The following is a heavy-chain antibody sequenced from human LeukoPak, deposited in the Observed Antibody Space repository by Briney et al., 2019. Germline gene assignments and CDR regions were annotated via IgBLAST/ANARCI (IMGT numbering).Heavy chain of an antibody. CDR1: GFTFSSYR. Sequence: PGGSLRLSCAASGFTFSSYRMPWVRQAPGKGLEWVSSISSSSSYIYYADSVKGRFTISRDNAKNSLYLQMNSLRAEDTAVYYCASLSRPKYFDNWGQGTLVTVSS. J-gene: IGHJ4*02. CDR2: ISSSSSYI. CDR3: ASLSRPKYFDN. V-gene: IGHV3-21*01.